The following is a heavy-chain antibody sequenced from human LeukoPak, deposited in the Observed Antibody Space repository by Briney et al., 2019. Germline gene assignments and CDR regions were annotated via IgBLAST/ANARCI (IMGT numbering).Heavy chain of an antibody. V-gene: IGHV1-18*01. CDR1: GYTFTSYG. J-gene: IGHJ4*02. D-gene: IGHD3-22*01. CDR3: ARVMDYYDSSGYSYFDY. CDR2: ISAYNGNT. Sequence: ASVKVSCKASGYTFTSYGISWVRQAPGQGLEWMGWISAYNGNTNYAQKLQGRVTMTTDTSTSTAYMELRSLRSDDTAVYYCARVMDYYDSSGYSYFDYWGQGTLVTVSS.